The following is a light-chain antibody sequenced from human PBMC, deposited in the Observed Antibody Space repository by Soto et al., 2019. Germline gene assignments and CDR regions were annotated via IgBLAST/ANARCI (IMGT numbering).Light chain of an antibody. CDR3: CSYISGTTRV. CDR1: NSDIGGYNY. CDR2: EVS. J-gene: IGLJ3*02. V-gene: IGLV2-14*01. Sequence: QSVLTQPASVSGSPGQSITISCTGTNSDIGGYNYVSWYQQHPGKAPKVIIYEVSNRPSGVSNRFSGSKSGNTASLTISGLQTEDEAVYYCCSYISGTTRVFGGGTKLTVL.